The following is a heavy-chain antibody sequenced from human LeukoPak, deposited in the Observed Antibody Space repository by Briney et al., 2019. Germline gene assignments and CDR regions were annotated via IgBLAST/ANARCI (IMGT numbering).Heavy chain of an antibody. J-gene: IGHJ3*02. CDR2: IDHSGST. D-gene: IGHD5-24*01. CDR1: NYSISSGYY. CDR3: ARRRWGAFDI. Sequence: SETLSLTYTVSNYSISSGYYWGWIRQPPGKGLEWIGSIDHSGSTYYNPSLKSRVTISVDTSKNQFSLKLSSVTAADTAVYYCARRRWGAFDIWGQGTMVTVSS. V-gene: IGHV4-38-2*02.